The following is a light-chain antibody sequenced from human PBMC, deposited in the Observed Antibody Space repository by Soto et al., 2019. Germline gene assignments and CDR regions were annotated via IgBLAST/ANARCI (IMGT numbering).Light chain of an antibody. CDR2: YAS. CDR3: QQYYSYSQT. J-gene: IGKJ1*01. V-gene: IGKV1-5*01. Sequence: DSQMTESPSTRSASLGDRVTITCRASQRISYWLFWYQQKPGKAPKLLMFYASTLESGVPSRFSGGGSGTEFTLTISSLQPDDFATYFCQQYYSYSQTFGQGTKVDI. CDR1: QRISYW.